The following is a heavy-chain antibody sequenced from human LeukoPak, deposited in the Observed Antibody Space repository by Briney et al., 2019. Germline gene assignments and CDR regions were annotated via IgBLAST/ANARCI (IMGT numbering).Heavy chain of an antibody. CDR1: GGSISSYY. J-gene: IGHJ4*02. Sequence: TDTLSLTCTLSGGSISSYYWSWLRQPPGKGLEWIGYIYYSGSTNYNPSLKSRVTISVDTSKNQFSRKLSSVTAADTAVYYCARGSSGPPSFDYWGQGTLVTVSS. CDR2: IYYSGST. V-gene: IGHV4-59*07. D-gene: IGHD3-22*01. CDR3: ARGSSGPPSFDY.